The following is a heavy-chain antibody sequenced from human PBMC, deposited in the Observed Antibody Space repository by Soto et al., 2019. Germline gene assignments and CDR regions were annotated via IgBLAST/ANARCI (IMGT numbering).Heavy chain of an antibody. J-gene: IGHJ4*02. V-gene: IGHV3-23*01. D-gene: IGHD4-17*01. CDR1: GFTFTTYS. Sequence: GGSLRLSCAASGFTFTTYSMTWVRQAPGKGLEWVSAISGTGSTYYADSVKGRFVISRDTSKNTLYLQMNSLRADDTAMYYCAKCPTTKVSSIDYWGQGTLVTVSS. CDR2: ISGTGST. CDR3: AKCPTTKVSSIDY.